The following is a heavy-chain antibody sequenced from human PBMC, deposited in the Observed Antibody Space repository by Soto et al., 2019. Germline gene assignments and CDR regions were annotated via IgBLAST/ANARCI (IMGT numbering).Heavy chain of an antibody. CDR3: AKGRGFYSDNYFDP. V-gene: IGHV4-4*07. Sequence: SETLSLTCSVSLDSISNTYWTWIRQPAGKGLEWIGHIYSSGNANYNPSLKSRVTMSLDTSKNQFSLSLKSVTAADTAIYYCAKGRGFYSDNYFDPWGQGTQVTVSS. CDR2: IYSSGNA. J-gene: IGHJ5*02. D-gene: IGHD3-22*01. CDR1: LDSISNTY.